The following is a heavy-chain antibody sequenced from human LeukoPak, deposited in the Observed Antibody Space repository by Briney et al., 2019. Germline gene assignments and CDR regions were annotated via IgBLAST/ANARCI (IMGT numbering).Heavy chain of an antibody. CDR1: GYTFTGYY. Sequence: ASVKVSCKASGYTFTGYYVHWVRQAPGQGLEWMGWINPNSGGTNYAQKFQGRVTMTRDTSISTAYMELSRLRSDDTAVYYCARDLGIVATINHYYYGMDVWGQGTTVTVSS. J-gene: IGHJ6*02. V-gene: IGHV1-2*02. CDR3: ARDLGIVATINHYYYGMDV. D-gene: IGHD5-12*01. CDR2: INPNSGGT.